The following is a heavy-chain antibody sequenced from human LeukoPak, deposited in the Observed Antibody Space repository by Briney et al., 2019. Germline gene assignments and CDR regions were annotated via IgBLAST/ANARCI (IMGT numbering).Heavy chain of an antibody. Sequence: GGSLRLSCAASGFTFSIYWMHWVRQAPGKGLVWVSRINSDGSSTSYADSVKGRFTISRDNAKNTLYLQMNSLRAEDTAVYYCARTYYYDSSGYCSLYDYWGQGTLVTVSS. CDR3: ARTYYYDSSGYCSLYDY. CDR2: INSDGSST. V-gene: IGHV3-74*01. CDR1: GFTFSIYW. J-gene: IGHJ4*02. D-gene: IGHD3-22*01.